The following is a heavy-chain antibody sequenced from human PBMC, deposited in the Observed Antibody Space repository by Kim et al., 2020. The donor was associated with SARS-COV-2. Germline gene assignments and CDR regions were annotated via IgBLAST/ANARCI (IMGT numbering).Heavy chain of an antibody. D-gene: IGHD5-18*01. CDR1: GGSISSYY. J-gene: IGHJ4*02. Sequence: SETLSLTCTVSGGSISSYYWSWIRQPPGKGLEWIGYIYYSGTTNYNPSLKSRVTISVDTSKNQFSLKLSSVTAADTAVYYCGRLWNSYGFSWGQGTLVTVSS. CDR3: GRLWNSYGFS. V-gene: IGHV4-59*13. CDR2: IYYSGTT.